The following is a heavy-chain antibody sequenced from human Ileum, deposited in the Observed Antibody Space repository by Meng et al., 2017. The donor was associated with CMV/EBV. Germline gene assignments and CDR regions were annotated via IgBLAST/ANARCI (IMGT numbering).Heavy chain of an antibody. J-gene: IGHJ5*02. D-gene: IGHD6-19*01. CDR1: GCPFSMGIYY. Sequence: QLVEAGPGLVQLSGTLSLFCSDSGCPFSMGIYYWGRIRQRPGKGLEWIGSIYSSGTTFHNSSLRSRVSISVDTSKNQFSLTLNSVTAADTAVYYCARGAGWFDPWGQGTLVTVSS. V-gene: IGHV4-39*07. CDR3: ARGAGWFDP. CDR2: IYSSGTT.